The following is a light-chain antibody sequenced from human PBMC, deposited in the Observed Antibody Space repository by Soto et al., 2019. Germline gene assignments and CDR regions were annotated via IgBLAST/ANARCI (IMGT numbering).Light chain of an antibody. V-gene: IGLV2-11*01. Sequence: QSALTQPRSVSASPGQSVTISCTGASTDVGGYNYVSWYQQYPGKSPKLIIFDVSKRPSGAPHRFSGSKSGNTASLTISGLQTEDESDYYCCSYAGGYTWVFGGGTQLTVL. CDR2: DVS. J-gene: IGLJ3*02. CDR1: STDVGGYNY. CDR3: CSYAGGYTWV.